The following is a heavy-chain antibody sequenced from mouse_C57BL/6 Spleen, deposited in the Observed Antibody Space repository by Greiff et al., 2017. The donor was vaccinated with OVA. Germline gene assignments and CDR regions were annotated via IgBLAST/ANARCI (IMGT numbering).Heavy chain of an antibody. CDR1: GYTFTSYW. V-gene: IGHV1-50*01. CDR2: IDPSDSYT. J-gene: IGHJ4*01. Sequence: QVQLQQPGAELVKPGASVKLSCKASGYTFTSYWMQWVKQRPGQGLEWIGEIDPSDSYTNYNHKFKGKATLTVDTSSSTAYMQLSSLTSEDSAVYYCARNGYHAMDYWGQGTSVTVSS. CDR3: ARNGYHAMDY.